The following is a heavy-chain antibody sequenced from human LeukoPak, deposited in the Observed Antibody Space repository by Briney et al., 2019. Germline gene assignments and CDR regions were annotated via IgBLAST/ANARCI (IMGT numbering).Heavy chain of an antibody. CDR2: INHSGST. Sequence: SETLSLTCAVYGGSFSGYYWSWIRQPPGKGLEWIGEINHSGSTNYNPSLKSRVTISVDTSKNQFSLKLSSVTAADTAVYYCARGRYYASGTDPPRYFDLWGRGTLVTVSS. J-gene: IGHJ2*01. CDR3: ARGRYYASGTDPPRYFDL. CDR1: GGSFSGYY. V-gene: IGHV4-34*01. D-gene: IGHD3-10*01.